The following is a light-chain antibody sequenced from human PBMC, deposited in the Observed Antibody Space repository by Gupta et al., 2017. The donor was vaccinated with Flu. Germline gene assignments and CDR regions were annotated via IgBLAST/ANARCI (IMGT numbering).Light chain of an antibody. CDR1: QSVSSSY. Sequence: EIVLTQSPGTLSLYTGERATLSCRASQSVSSSYLPCYQQKPGQPPRLLIYGASSRATGIPGRFSGSGSGTYFTLTISGLDPEYFAVYYCQQYGSSPTFGQGTKVEIK. V-gene: IGKV3-20*01. CDR3: QQYGSSPT. CDR2: GAS. J-gene: IGKJ1*01.